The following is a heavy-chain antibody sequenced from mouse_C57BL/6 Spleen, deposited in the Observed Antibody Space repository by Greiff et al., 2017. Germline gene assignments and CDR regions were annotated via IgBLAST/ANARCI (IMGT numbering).Heavy chain of an antibody. J-gene: IGHJ4*01. V-gene: IGHV2-6-1*01. CDR2: IWSDGST. CDR3: ARHAGYYAMDY. Sequence: QVQLQESGPGLVTPSQSLSITCTASGFSLTSYGVHWVRQPPGRGLEWLVVIWSDGSTTYNSALKSSLSISKDNSKSQVFLKMNSLQTDDTAMYYCARHAGYYAMDYWGQGTSVTVYS. CDR1: GFSLTSYG.